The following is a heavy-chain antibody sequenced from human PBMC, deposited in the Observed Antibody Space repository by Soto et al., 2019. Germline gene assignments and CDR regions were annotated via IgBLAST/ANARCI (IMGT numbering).Heavy chain of an antibody. CDR2: IYHSGST. Sequence: QVQLQESGPGLVKPSGTLSLTCAVSSGSISSSNWWSWVRQPPGKGLEWIGEIYHSGSTNYNPSIKSRVTISLDKSKNQFSLKLSSVTAADTAVYYCARESVDCSGGSCLYYFDYWGQGTLVTVSS. D-gene: IGHD2-15*01. CDR3: ARESVDCSGGSCLYYFDY. V-gene: IGHV4-4*02. CDR1: SGSISSSNW. J-gene: IGHJ4*02.